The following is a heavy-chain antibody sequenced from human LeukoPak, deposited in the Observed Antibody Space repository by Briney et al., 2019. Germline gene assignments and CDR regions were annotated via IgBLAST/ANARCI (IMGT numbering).Heavy chain of an antibody. D-gene: IGHD2-2*01. V-gene: IGHV1-46*01. CDR2: IYPRDGST. CDR1: GYTFTSNY. Sequence: ASVKVSCKASGYTFTSNYIHWVRQAPGQGLEWMGMIYPRDGSTSYAQKFQGRVTVTRDTSTSTVHMELSGLRSEDTAVYYCAAPDCSSTSCKANYYYYGMDVWGQGTTVTVSS. J-gene: IGHJ6*02. CDR3: AAPDCSSTSCKANYYYYGMDV.